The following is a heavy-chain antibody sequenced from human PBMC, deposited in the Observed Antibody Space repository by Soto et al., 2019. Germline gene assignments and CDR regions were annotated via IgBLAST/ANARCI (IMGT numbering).Heavy chain of an antibody. CDR1: GFTFSDHY. Sequence: EVQLVESGGGLVQPGGSLRLSCVASGFTFSDHYMDWVRQAPGEGLEWVGRIRNKPNSYTTEYATSVKGRFTISRADSENSLYLQMNSLKTEDTAVYYCARWCRLHLYDAFDLWGQGTKVTVSS. CDR2: IRNKPNSYTT. V-gene: IGHV3-72*01. CDR3: ARWCRLHLYDAFDL. D-gene: IGHD2-8*01. J-gene: IGHJ3*01.